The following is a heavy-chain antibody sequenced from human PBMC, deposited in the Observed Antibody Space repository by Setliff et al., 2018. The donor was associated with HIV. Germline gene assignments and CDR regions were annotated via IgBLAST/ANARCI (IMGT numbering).Heavy chain of an antibody. CDR2: INHTGST. D-gene: IGHD1-7*01. CDR1: GESVSGYY. CDR3: ARDRSNWNYGKNYMDV. Sequence: TLSLTCAVFGESVSGYYWSWIRQPPGKGLEWIGEINHTGSTNYNPSLKSRVTISVDTSKNQFSLKLSSVTAADTAVYYCARDRSNWNYGKNYMDVWGKGTTVTVSS. J-gene: IGHJ6*03. V-gene: IGHV4-34*01.